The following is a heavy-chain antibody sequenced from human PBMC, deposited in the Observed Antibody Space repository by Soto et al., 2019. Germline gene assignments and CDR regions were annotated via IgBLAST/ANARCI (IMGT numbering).Heavy chain of an antibody. Sequence: EVQLVESGGGLVKPGGSLRLSCAASGFTFRSFTMNWVRQAPGKGLEWVSTISSNRAYIYYTDALRGRFTISRDNAKNSLHLQMNSLRAEDTAVYYCTIDASRDSSARGWFDPWGPGTLVTVSS. CDR1: GFTFRSFT. CDR2: ISSNRAYI. D-gene: IGHD6-13*01. J-gene: IGHJ5*02. CDR3: TIDASRDSSARGWFDP. V-gene: IGHV3-21*02.